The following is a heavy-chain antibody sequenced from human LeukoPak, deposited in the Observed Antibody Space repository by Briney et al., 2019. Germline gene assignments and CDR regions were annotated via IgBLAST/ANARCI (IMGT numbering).Heavy chain of an antibody. J-gene: IGHJ4*02. Sequence: SETLSLTCIVSNGSISTYYWSWIRQPPGKGLEWIGYIDYSGSTNYNPSLKSRVTMSLDTSKNHFSLRLSSVTAADSAVYYCARDSRRHTLDYWGQGTLVTVSS. V-gene: IGHV4-59*01. CDR2: IDYSGST. CDR1: NGSISTYY. CDR3: ARDSRRHTLDY.